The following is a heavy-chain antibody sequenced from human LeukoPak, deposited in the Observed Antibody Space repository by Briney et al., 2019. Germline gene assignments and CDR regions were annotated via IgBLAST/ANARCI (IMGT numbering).Heavy chain of an antibody. D-gene: IGHD3-10*01. CDR3: ARVRLLWFGELGLDP. Sequence: ASVKVSCKASGYTFTSYGISWVRQAPGQGLEWMGWISAYNGNTNYAQKLQGRVTMTTDTSTSTAYMELRSLRSDDTAVYYCARVRLLWFGELGLDPWGQGTLVTVSS. J-gene: IGHJ5*02. CDR2: ISAYNGNT. V-gene: IGHV1-18*01. CDR1: GYTFTSYG.